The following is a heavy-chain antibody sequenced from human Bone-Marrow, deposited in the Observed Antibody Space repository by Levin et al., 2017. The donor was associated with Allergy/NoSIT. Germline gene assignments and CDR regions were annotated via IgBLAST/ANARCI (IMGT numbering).Heavy chain of an antibody. CDR2: IYYSGST. Sequence: LSQTLSLTCTVSGGSIRSSYWSWLRQPPGKGLEWIGYIYYSGSTNYNPSLKSRVTISVDTSKNQFSLNLSSVTAADTAVYYCARALSGTGGDTNWYFDLWGRGTLVIVSS. CDR3: ARALSGTGGDTNWYFDL. D-gene: IGHD2-21*02. V-gene: IGHV4-59*01. J-gene: IGHJ2*01. CDR1: GGSIRSSY.